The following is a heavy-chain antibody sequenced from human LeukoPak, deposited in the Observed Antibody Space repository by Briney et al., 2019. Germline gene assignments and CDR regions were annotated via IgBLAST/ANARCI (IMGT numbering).Heavy chain of an antibody. Sequence: GESLKISCKASGYSFTNYWIGWVRQMPGKGLEWMGIIYPGDSDTRYSPSFQGQVTISADKSINTAYLQWSSLQASDTAMYYCARHTPAGYSNSYTDYWGQGTLVTVSS. CDR1: GYSFTNYW. J-gene: IGHJ4*02. D-gene: IGHD6-6*01. CDR2: IYPGDSDT. V-gene: IGHV5-51*01. CDR3: ARHTPAGYSNSYTDY.